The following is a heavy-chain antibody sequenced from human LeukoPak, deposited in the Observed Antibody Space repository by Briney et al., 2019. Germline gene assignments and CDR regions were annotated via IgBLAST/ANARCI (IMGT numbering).Heavy chain of an antibody. Sequence: PSETLSLTCDLSGGSITPYYWNWIRQTPGNGLEWIGFIQGVGSAYYNPSLKSRLYILVDMSKNQVSLRMNSVTAADTAVYYCARQQWDSNSGDDYWGQGTLVTVSS. CDR1: GGSITPYY. V-gene: IGHV4-59*08. D-gene: IGHD6-6*01. CDR2: IQGVGSA. CDR3: ARQQWDSNSGDDY. J-gene: IGHJ4*02.